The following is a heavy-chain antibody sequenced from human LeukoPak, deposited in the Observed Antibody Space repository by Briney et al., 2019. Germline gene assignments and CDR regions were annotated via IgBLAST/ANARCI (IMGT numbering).Heavy chain of an antibody. J-gene: IGHJ6*03. Sequence: SGPTLMKPTQTLTLTCTFSELTRTTSGLGVGWIRHPPVKALGGLAAISWNGEKRYSPSLKSRLTSTKDTSKKQVVLTMNNMDPVDTGTYYCSHREGNALWSGYPDGDCYYFDVWGRGTTVTVS. CDR2: ISWNGEK. V-gene: IGHV2-5*01. CDR1: ELTRTTSGLG. D-gene: IGHD3-3*01. CDR3: SHREGNALWSGYPDGDCYYFDV.